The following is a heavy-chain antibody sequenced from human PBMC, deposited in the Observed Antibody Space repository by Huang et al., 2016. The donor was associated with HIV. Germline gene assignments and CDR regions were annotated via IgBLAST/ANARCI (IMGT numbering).Heavy chain of an antibody. CDR3: TRWGGLLWPYFDY. D-gene: IGHD3-10*01. V-gene: IGHV3-49*03. CDR2: MRRNSYGGTT. CDR1: GFTFGDYA. J-gene: IGHJ4*02. Sequence: EVQLVESGGGLVQPGRSLRLSCTASGFTFGDYAVSWFGQAPGKGLEWVGFMRRNSYGGTTECAASVKGRFIISRDDSKSIAYLQMSSLKTEDTAVYFCTRWGGLLWPYFDYWGQGTLVTVSS.